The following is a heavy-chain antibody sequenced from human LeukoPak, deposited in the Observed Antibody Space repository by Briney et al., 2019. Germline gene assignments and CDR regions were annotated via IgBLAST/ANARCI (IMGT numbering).Heavy chain of an antibody. CDR2: IIPIFGTA. Sequence: SVKVSCKASGYTFSSHGISWVRQAPGQGLEWMGGIIPIFGTANYAQKFQGRVTITTDESTSTAYMELSSLRSEDTAVYYCARRGWNDRRYYFDYWGQGTLVTVSS. D-gene: IGHD1-1*01. CDR1: GYTFSSHG. CDR3: ARRGWNDRRYYFDY. J-gene: IGHJ4*02. V-gene: IGHV1-69*05.